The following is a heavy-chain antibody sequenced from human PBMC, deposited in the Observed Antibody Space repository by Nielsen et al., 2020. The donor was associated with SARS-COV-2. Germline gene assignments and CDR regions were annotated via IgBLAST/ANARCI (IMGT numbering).Heavy chain of an antibody. J-gene: IGHJ4*02. CDR1: GFTFSSYA. CDR2: FYSGDSST. CDR3: AKGRGMYTSGPDY. D-gene: IGHD2-15*01. V-gene: IGHV3-23*03. Sequence: GESLKISCAASGFTFSSYAMSWVRQAPGKGLEWVSVFYSGDSSTYYADSVKGRFTISRDTSKNTLYLQMNSLRAEDTALYYCAKGRGMYTSGPDYWGQGTLVTVS.